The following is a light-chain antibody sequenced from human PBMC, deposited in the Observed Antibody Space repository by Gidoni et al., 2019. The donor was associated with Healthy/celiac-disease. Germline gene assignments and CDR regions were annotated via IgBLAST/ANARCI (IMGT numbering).Light chain of an antibody. V-gene: IGKV3-20*01. CDR3: QQYGSSPLYT. J-gene: IGKJ2*01. CDR2: GAS. Sequence: IVSTQSPATLTLSPGERATLSCRASQSVSSSYLAGYQQKPRQAPRLLIYGASSRATGIPDRFSGSGSWTDFTLTISRLEPEDFAVYYCQQYGSSPLYTFGQGTKLEIK. CDR1: QSVSSSY.